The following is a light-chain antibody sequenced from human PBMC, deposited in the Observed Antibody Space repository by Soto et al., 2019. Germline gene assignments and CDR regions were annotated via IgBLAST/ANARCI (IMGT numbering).Light chain of an antibody. CDR3: ASWDDSLSGLV. Sequence: QPVLTQPPSASGTPGQRVTISCSGTFSNIGTNPVNWYQQIPGTAPKLLIYSQNQRPSGVPDRFSGSKSGTSASLAISGLQSEDEADYYCASWDDSLSGLVFGGGTKLTVL. J-gene: IGLJ2*01. CDR2: SQN. CDR1: FSNIGTNP. V-gene: IGLV1-44*01.